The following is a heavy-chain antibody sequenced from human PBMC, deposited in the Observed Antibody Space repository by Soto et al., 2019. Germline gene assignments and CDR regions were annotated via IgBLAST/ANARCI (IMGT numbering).Heavy chain of an antibody. D-gene: IGHD2-2*01. J-gene: IGHJ4*02. V-gene: IGHV4-39*01. CDR2: VYYSGTT. CDR3: ARLIHCKTTSCYFDY. Sequence: SETLSLTCTVSGGSISSSSYYWAWVRQPPGKGLEWIGSVYYSGTTYYNPSLKSRVTISEDTSKNQFSLRLSSVTAADTAVFYCARLIHCKTTSCYFDYWGPGTLVTVS. CDR1: GGSISSSSYY.